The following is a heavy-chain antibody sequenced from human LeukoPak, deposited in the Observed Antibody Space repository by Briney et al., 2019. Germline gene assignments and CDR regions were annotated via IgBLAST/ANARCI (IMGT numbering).Heavy chain of an antibody. V-gene: IGHV4-59*08. D-gene: IGHD2-2*01. CDR3: ARWGQYCSSTSCSNWFDP. J-gene: IGHJ5*02. Sequence: SETLSLTCAVYGGSFSGYYWSWIRQPPGKGLEWIGYIYYSGSTNYNPSLKSRVTISVDTSKNQFSLKLSSVTAADTAVYYCARWGQYCSSTSCSNWFDPWGQGTLVTVSS. CDR2: IYYSGST. CDR1: GGSFSGYY.